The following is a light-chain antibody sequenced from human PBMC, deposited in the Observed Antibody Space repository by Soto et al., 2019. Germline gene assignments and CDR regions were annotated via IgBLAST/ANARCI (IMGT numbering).Light chain of an antibody. CDR3: QKYNSAPPWT. J-gene: IGKJ1*01. CDR2: AAS. V-gene: IGKV1-27*01. Sequence: DIQMTQSPSSLSASVGDRVTITCRASQDSGSYLVWYQQKTGKLPKVLIYAASTLQSGVPSRFSGSGSGTDFTLTISSLQPEDVATYYCQKYNSAPPWTFGQGTKVEI. CDR1: QDSGSY.